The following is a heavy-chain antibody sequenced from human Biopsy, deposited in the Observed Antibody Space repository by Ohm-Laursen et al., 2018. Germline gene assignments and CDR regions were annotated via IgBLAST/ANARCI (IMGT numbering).Heavy chain of an antibody. J-gene: IGHJ3*02. V-gene: IGHV1-2*02. CDR1: GYTFTDYS. CDR3: ARDRMVTIIALVRADTFDI. D-gene: IGHD3-10*01. CDR2: VNPNSGAT. Sequence: ASVKVSCKASGYTFTDYSLHWVRQAPGQGLEWMGWVNPNSGATNYAQKFQGRVTMTSDTSISTAYIELRRLISDDTAVYFCARDRMVTIIALVRADTFDIWGQGTLVSVSS.